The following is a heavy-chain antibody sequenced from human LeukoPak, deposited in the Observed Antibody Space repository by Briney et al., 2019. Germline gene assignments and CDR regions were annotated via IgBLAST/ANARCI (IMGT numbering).Heavy chain of an antibody. J-gene: IGHJ4*02. Sequence: PGGSLRLSCTASGFTFGDYAMSWFRQAPGKGLEWVGFIRSKAYGGTTEYAASVKGRFTISRDDSRSIAYLQMNSLKTEDTAVYYCTRSGLGYSSSWYVQHFDYWGQGTLVTVSS. D-gene: IGHD6-13*01. CDR1: GFTFGDYA. CDR2: IRSKAYGGTT. CDR3: TRSGLGYSSSWYVQHFDY. V-gene: IGHV3-49*03.